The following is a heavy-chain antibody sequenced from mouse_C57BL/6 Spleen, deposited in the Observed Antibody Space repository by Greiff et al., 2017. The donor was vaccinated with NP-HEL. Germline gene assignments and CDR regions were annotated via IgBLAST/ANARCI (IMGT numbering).Heavy chain of an antibody. CDR1: GYTFTDYE. J-gene: IGHJ2*01. D-gene: IGHD1-1*01. CDR2: IDPETGGT. V-gene: IGHV1-15*01. Sequence: QVQLQQSGAELVRPGASVTLSCKASGYTFTDYEMHWVKQTPVHGLEWIGAIDPETGGTAYNQKFKGKAILTADKSSSTAYMELRSLTSEDSAVYYCTREENYYGSPYWGQGTTLTVSS. CDR3: TREENYYGSPY.